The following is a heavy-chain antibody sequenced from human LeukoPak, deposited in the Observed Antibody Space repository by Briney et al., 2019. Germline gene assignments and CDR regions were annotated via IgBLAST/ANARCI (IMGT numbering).Heavy chain of an antibody. Sequence: PGGSLRLSCAASGFTFSTYGMHWVRQAPGKGLEWVASIWYDGSKTYYADSVKGRFTISRDNPKNTLYLQVNSLRAEDTAVYYCARQAYSSGYYFPFDYWGQGTLVTVSS. CDR3: ARQAYSSGYYFPFDY. CDR2: IWYDGSKT. D-gene: IGHD3-22*01. CDR1: GFTFSTYG. J-gene: IGHJ4*02. V-gene: IGHV3-33*01.